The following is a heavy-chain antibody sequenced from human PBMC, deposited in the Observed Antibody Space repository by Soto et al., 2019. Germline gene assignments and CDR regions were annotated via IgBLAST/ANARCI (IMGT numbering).Heavy chain of an antibody. CDR2: IYYSGST. CDR3: ARDRGTANKHYWLDP. J-gene: IGHJ5*02. CDR1: GDSVSSATYY. D-gene: IGHD3-10*01. V-gene: IGHV4-61*01. Sequence: QVQLQESGPGLVKPSETLSLTCTVSGDSVSSATYYWSWIRQPPGKALEWIGSIYYSGSTNYNPSLRSRVIMSVDTSKNQFSLNLSSVTAADTAVYYCARDRGTANKHYWLDPWGQGTLVTFSS.